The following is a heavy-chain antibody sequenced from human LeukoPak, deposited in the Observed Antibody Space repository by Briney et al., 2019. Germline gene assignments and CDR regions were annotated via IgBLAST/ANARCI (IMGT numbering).Heavy chain of an antibody. J-gene: IGHJ5*02. CDR1: GGSFSGYY. CDR3: ARGIAAAEFGWLDP. CDR2: INHSGST. V-gene: IGHV4-34*01. Sequence: SETLSLTCAVYGGSFSGYYWSWIRQPPGKGLEWIGEINHSGSTNYNPSLKSRVTISVDTSKNQFSLKLSSVTAADTAVYYCARGIAAAEFGWLDPWGQGTLVTVSS. D-gene: IGHD6-13*01.